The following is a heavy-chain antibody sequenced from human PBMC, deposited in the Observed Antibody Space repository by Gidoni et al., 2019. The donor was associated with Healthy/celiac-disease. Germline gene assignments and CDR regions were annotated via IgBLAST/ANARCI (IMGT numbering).Heavy chain of an antibody. CDR3: ARDERRGSSRGKSSLGGFFDY. Sequence: QVQLQESGPGLVKPSETLSLTCTVSGGSVSSGRSSLRWIRQPPGKGLEWIGYIYYSGSTNYNPSLKSRVTISVDTSKNQVSLKLSAVTAAETAVYYCARDERRGSSRGKSSLGGFFDYWGQGTLVTVSS. V-gene: IGHV4-61*01. CDR1: GGSVSSGRSS. D-gene: IGHD6-13*01. CDR2: IYYSGST. J-gene: IGHJ4*02.